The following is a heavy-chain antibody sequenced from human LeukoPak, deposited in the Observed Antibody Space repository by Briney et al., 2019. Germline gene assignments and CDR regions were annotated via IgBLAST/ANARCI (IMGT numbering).Heavy chain of an antibody. J-gene: IGHJ4*02. CDR2: INPNNGGT. CDR1: GYTFTGYF. D-gene: IGHD3-22*01. CDR3: ARLPYYYDSSGYSGVDY. V-gene: IGHV1-18*04. Sequence: ASVKVSCKASGYTFTGYFMNWVRQAPGQGLEWMGRINPNNGGTNYAQKLQGRVTMTTDTSTSTAYMELRSLRSDDTAVYYCARLPYYYDSSGYSGVDYWGQGTLVTVSS.